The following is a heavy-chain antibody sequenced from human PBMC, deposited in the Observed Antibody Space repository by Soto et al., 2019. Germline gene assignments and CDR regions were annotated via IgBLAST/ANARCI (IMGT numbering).Heavy chain of an antibody. J-gene: IGHJ4*02. Sequence: EVQLVESGGGLVKPGGSLRLSCAASGFTFSNAWMNWVRQAPGKGLEWVGRIKSKTDGGTTDYAAPVKGRFTISRDDSKSTVFLQMNSLKTEDTAVYYCTTVHPYNYDGSSYDHWGQGTLVTVSS. CDR1: GFTFSNAW. D-gene: IGHD3-22*01. V-gene: IGHV3-15*07. CDR3: TTVHPYNYDGSSYDH. CDR2: IKSKTDGGTT.